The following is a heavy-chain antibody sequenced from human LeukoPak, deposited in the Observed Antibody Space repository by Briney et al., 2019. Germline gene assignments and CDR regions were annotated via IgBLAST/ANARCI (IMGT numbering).Heavy chain of an antibody. Sequence: GGSLRLSCAASGFNFNNVAMSWVRQAPGKGLEWLSAMTGPADTTYYAESVKGRFTISRDYSKSLGFLQMNSLRVEDTAIYYCAKGAEIDHWGEGTLVTVSS. CDR1: GFNFNNVA. CDR3: AKGAEIDH. J-gene: IGHJ4*02. CDR2: MTGPADTT. V-gene: IGHV3-23*01.